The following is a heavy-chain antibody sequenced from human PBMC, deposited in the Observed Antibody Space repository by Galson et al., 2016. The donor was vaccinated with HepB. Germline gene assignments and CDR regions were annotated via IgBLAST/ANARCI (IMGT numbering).Heavy chain of an antibody. CDR1: GHTLTELS. V-gene: IGHV1-24*01. Sequence: SVKVSCKVSGHTLTELSIHWVRQAPGKGLEWMGGFDPEEGETIYAQNFQGRVTMTEDTSTDTAYMELSWLRSEDTAVYYCATVAYVKVAIRYYYYHGMDVWGQGTTVTVSS. CDR3: ATVAYVKVAIRYYYYHGMDV. J-gene: IGHJ6*02. D-gene: IGHD3-22*01. CDR2: FDPEEGET.